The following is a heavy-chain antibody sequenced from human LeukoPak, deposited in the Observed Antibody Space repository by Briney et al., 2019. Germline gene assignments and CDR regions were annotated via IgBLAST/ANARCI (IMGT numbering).Heavy chain of an antibody. CDR2: VYYSGST. CDR1: GGSITSYY. CDR3: ARSFGNYYDTSGYEDY. D-gene: IGHD3-22*01. Sequence: SETLSLTCTVSGGSITSYYWSWIRQPPGKGLEYIGYVYYSGSTNYNPSLKSRVTISVDTSKNQFSLKLSSVTAADTAVYYCARSFGNYYDTSGYEDYWGQGTLVTVSS. J-gene: IGHJ4*02. V-gene: IGHV4-59*08.